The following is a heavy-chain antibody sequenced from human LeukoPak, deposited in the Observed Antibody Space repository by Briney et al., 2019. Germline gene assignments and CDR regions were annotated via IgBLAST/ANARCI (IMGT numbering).Heavy chain of an antibody. D-gene: IGHD3-16*01. CDR2: VSYDGSNK. J-gene: IGHJ6*02. Sequence: GSLRLSCAASGFTFSSYAMHWVRQAPGKGLEWVAVVSYDGSNKYYADSVKGRFTISRDNSKNTLYLQMNSLRAEDTAVYYCARDLGELENYYYGMDVWGQGTTVTVSS. CDR3: ARDLGELENYYYGMDV. V-gene: IGHV3-30-3*01. CDR1: GFTFSSYA.